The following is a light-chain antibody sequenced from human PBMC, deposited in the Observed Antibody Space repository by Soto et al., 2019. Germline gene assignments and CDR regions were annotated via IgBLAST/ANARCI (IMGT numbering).Light chain of an antibody. J-gene: IGKJ1*01. CDR1: QSVRNS. V-gene: IGKV3-11*01. CDR2: DAS. CDR3: QQRSNWLWT. Sequence: EVVLTQSPATLSLSPGERATVSCRASQSVRNSLAWYQQKPGQAPRLLIYDASNRATGIPARFSGSGSGTDFTLTISSLEPEDFAVYYCQQRSNWLWTFGQGTKVDIK.